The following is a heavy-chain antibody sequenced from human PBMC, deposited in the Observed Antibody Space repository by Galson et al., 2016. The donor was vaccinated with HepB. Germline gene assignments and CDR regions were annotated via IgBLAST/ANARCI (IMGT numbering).Heavy chain of an antibody. CDR3: ARPPYYYGSGSWYFFDY. D-gene: IGHD3-10*01. CDR1: GYTFTSYG. V-gene: IGHV1-18*04. CDR2: ISAYNAYT. J-gene: IGHJ4*02. Sequence: SCKASGYTFTSYGIIWVRQAPGQGLEWMGWISAYNAYTNYAQNIQGRVTMTTDTSTSTAYMELRRLRSADTAVYYCARPPYYYGSGSWYFFDYWVRGTLVTVAS.